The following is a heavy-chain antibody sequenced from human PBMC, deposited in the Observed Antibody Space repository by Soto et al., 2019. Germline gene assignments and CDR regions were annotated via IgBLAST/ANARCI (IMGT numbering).Heavy chain of an antibody. CDR2: FYYSGST. J-gene: IGHJ6*02. CDR3: ARDQVAEAFYYGMDV. V-gene: IGHV4-61*01. Sequence: SETLSLTCTVSGGSVRSGSYYWSWIRQPPGKGLEWIGYFYYSGSTNYNPSLNSRVTISVDTSKNQFSLKVSSVIAADTAVYYCARDQVAEAFYYGMDVWGQGTTVTVSS. CDR1: GGSVRSGSYY. D-gene: IGHD6-13*01.